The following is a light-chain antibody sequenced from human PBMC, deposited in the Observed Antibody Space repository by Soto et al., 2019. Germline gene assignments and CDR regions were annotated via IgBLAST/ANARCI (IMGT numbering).Light chain of an antibody. J-gene: IGKJ3*01. CDR1: QSVSSY. V-gene: IGKV3-20*01. CDR2: DAS. CDR3: QQYGSSPFL. Sequence: ESVLTQSPATLSLSPGESATLSCRASQSVSSYLAWYQQKPGQAPRLLIYDASNRATGIPASFSGIVSGTDFTLTLSRLEPEDCAVYDGQQYGSSPFLFCPWTKVDIK.